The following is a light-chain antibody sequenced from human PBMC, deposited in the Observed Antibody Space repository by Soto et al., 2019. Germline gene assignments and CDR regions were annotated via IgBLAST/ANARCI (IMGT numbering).Light chain of an antibody. J-gene: IGKJ1*01. Sequence: EVVMTQSPATLSVSTGQRVTLSCRASQSVGPSIAWYQQKPGQAPRLLIYAASTRATDIPARFSGSGSGTEFTLTISNLQSEDFVVYYCQQYNNWPSTFGQGTMV. CDR3: QQYNNWPST. CDR1: QSVGPS. V-gene: IGKV3-15*01. CDR2: AAS.